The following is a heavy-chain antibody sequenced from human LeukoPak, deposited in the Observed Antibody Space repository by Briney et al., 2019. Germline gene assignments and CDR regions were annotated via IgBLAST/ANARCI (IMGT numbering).Heavy chain of an antibody. D-gene: IGHD6-6*01. Sequence: SVKVSCKASGGTFSSNAISWVRQAPGQGLEWMGGIIPIFGTANYAQKFQGRVTITTDESTSTAYMELSSLRSEDTAVYYCARGDLSSIAAPPPFDYWGQGTLVTVSS. CDR2: IIPIFGTA. CDR1: GGTFSSNA. V-gene: IGHV1-69*05. J-gene: IGHJ4*02. CDR3: ARGDLSSIAAPPPFDY.